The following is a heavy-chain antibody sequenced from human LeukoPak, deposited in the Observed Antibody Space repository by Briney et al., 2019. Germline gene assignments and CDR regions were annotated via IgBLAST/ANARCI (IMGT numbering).Heavy chain of an antibody. CDR1: GFTFSSYA. V-gene: IGHV3-23*01. CDR2: ISGSGGST. CDR3: AKSGGSIFGVIID. Sequence: GGSLRLSCAASGFTFSSYAMSWVRQAPGKGLEWVSAISGSGGSTYYADSVKGRFTISRDNSKNTLYLQMNSLRAEDTAIYYCAKSGGSIFGVIIDWGQGTLVTVSS. D-gene: IGHD3-3*01. J-gene: IGHJ4*02.